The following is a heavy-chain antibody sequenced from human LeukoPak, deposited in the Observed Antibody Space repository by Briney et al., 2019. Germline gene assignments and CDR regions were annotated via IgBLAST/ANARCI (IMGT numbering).Heavy chain of an antibody. CDR3: AGVLWSNYFFDY. V-gene: IGHV3-33*01. Sequence: PGGSLRLSCAASGFTFSKYVMHWVRQPPGKGLEWVAVLWFDGSNKYYADSVKGRFTVSRDNSKNTLYLQMNSLRAEDTAVYYCAGVLWSNYFFDYWGQGTLVTVSS. CDR2: LWFDGSNK. D-gene: IGHD3-3*01. CDR1: GFTFSKYV. J-gene: IGHJ4*02.